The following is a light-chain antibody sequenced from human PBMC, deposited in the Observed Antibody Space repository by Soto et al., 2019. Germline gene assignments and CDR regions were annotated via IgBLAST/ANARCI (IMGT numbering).Light chain of an antibody. CDR2: DAS. Sequence: DIHMTQSPSTLSACVGDRVTITCRASQSISSWLAWYQQKPGKAPKLLIYDASSLESGVPSRFSGSGSGTEFTLTISSLQPDDFATYYCQQYNSYSWTFGQGTKVDIK. CDR1: QSISSW. J-gene: IGKJ1*01. CDR3: QQYNSYSWT. V-gene: IGKV1-5*01.